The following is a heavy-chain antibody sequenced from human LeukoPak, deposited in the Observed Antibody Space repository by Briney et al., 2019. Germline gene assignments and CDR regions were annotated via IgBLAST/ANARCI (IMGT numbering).Heavy chain of an antibody. CDR3: AREEVSVISDTCCSGLGY. CDR2: INPNSGGT. CDR1: GYTLTGVY. V-gene: IGHV1-2*02. Sequence: ASVKVSCKASGYTLTGVYMHWVRQATGQGLEWMGWINPNSGGTNYQGRVTMTRDTSINTAYMELSSLRSDDTAVYYCAREEVSVISDTCCSGLGYWGQGTLITVSS. J-gene: IGHJ4*02. D-gene: IGHD3-10*01.